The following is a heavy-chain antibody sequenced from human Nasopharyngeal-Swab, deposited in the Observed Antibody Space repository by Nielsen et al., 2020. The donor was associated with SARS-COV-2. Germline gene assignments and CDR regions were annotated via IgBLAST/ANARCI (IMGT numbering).Heavy chain of an antibody. CDR3: AKDQGSSSLDY. CDR2: INHSGST. V-gene: IGHV4-34*01. D-gene: IGHD6-6*01. Sequence: GSLRLSCAVYGGSFSGYYWSWIRQPPGKGLEWIGEINHSGSTNYNPSLKSRVTISVDTSKNQFSLKLSSVTAADTAVYYCAKDQGSSSLDYWGQGTLVTVSS. CDR1: GGSFSGYY. J-gene: IGHJ4*02.